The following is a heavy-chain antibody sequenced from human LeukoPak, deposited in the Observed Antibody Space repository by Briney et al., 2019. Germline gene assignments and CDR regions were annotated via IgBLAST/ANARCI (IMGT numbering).Heavy chain of an antibody. Sequence: GGSLRLSCAASGFTFSSYSMNCVRQALGKGLEFVSYLCSSSSTIYYADSVKSRFTISRDNAKNSLYLQINSLRDEDTAVYYCGRGGVWANGDYERSGFDYWGQGTLVTVTS. CDR3: GRGGVWANGDYERSGFDY. CDR2: LCSSSSTI. J-gene: IGHJ4*02. V-gene: IGHV3-48*02. CDR1: GFTFSSYS. D-gene: IGHD4-17*01.